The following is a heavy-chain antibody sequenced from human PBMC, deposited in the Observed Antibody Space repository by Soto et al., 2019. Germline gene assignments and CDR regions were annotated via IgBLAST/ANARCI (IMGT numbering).Heavy chain of an antibody. CDR1: GGSISPYY. CDR2: IYYAGTT. CDR3: ARHKAPLNGGGSSGPAFDI. V-gene: IGHV4-59*08. D-gene: IGHD3-10*01. Sequence: SETLSLTCTVSGGSISPYYWSWIGQPPGKGLEWVGYIYYAGTTSYNPSLKSRVTISLETSKNQFSLRLSAVTAADTAVYYCARHKAPLNGGGSSGPAFDIWGQGTMVTVSS. J-gene: IGHJ3*02.